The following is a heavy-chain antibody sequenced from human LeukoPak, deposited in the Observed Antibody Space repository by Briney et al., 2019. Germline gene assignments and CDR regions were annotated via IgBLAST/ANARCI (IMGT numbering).Heavy chain of an antibody. Sequence: GGSLRLSCAASGFTFRNYAMTWLRQAPGKGLEWVSAISGSDGSTYYSDSVTGRFTISRDNSKNTLYLQMTSLRPQHRDVYFCAKDGYDFWSAYQIDLWGQGTLVTVSS. D-gene: IGHD3-3*01. V-gene: IGHV3-23*01. CDR2: ISGSDGST. CDR3: AKDGYDFWSAYQIDL. CDR1: GFTFRNYA. J-gene: IGHJ5*02.